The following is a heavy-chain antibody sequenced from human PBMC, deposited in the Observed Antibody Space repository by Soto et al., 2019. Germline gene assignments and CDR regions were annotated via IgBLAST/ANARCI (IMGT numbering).Heavy chain of an antibody. Sequence: ASVKVSCKASGYTFTSYDINWVRQVTGQGLEWMGWMNPNSGNTGYAQKFQGRVTMTRNTSISTAYMELSSLRSEDTAVYYCARARYCSSTSCHFDYWGQGTLVTVSS. D-gene: IGHD2-2*01. CDR2: MNPNSGNT. V-gene: IGHV1-8*01. J-gene: IGHJ4*02. CDR3: ARARYCSSTSCHFDY. CDR1: GYTFTSYD.